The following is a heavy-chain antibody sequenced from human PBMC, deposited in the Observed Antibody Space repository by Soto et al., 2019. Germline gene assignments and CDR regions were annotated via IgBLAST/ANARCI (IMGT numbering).Heavy chain of an antibody. CDR2: IWYDESNK. Sequence: WLWLRLSCSPSGCSFSSYGIHWSLQPLGKGLERASPIWYDESNKYYAGSLNCRFTISTDNSKSTLYLQMNSWRPDDTADYYPERARGTTQLDAFDLWRKRTMVTVS. CDR1: GCSFSSYG. J-gene: IGHJ3*01. CDR3: ERARGTTQLDAFDL. D-gene: IGHD1-1*01. V-gene: IGHV3-33*03.